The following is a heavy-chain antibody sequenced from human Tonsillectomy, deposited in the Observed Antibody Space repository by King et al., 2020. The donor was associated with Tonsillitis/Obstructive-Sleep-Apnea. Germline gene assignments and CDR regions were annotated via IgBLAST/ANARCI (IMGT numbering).Heavy chain of an antibody. D-gene: IGHD3-10*01. J-gene: IGHJ3*02. V-gene: IGHV3-53*01. CDR2: IYSGGST. CDR1: GFTVSSSY. CDR3: ASASIMVRGVGDAFDI. Sequence: VQLVESGGGLIQPGGSLRLSCAASGFTVSSSYMSWVRQAPGKGLEWVSVIYSGGSTYYADSVKGRFTISRDNSKNTLYLQMNSLRAEDTAVYYCASASIMVRGVGDAFDIWGQGTMVTVSS.